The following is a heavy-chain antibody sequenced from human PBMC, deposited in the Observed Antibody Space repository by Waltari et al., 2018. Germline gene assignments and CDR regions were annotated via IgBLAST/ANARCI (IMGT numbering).Heavy chain of an antibody. V-gene: IGHV1-2*02. J-gene: IGHJ5*02. CDR2: INPNSGGT. CDR1: AYTFTGSY. D-gene: IGHD3-3*01. CDR3: ARTSGFLEWLFRGNWFDP. Sequence: QVPLVQSGAEVKKPGASVKVSCKASAYTFTGSYMHWVRQAPGQGLEWMGWINPNSGGTNYAQKFQGRVTMTRDTSISTAYMELSSVTAADTAVYYCARTSGFLEWLFRGNWFDPWGQGTLVTVSS.